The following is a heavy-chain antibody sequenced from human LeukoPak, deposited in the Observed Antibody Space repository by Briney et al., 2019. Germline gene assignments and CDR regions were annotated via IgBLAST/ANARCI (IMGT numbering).Heavy chain of an antibody. CDR1: GGSVSSGSYY. J-gene: IGHJ4*02. D-gene: IGHD5/OR15-5a*01. V-gene: IGHV4-61*01. CDR2: IYYSGST. Sequence: SETLSLTCTVAGGSVSSGSYYWSWIRQPPGKGLECIGSIYYSGSTNYNPSLKSRLTISVDTSKNQFSLKLSSVTAADTAVYYCARETFLSNVWAQVDYWGQGTLVTVSS. CDR3: ARETFLSNVWAQVDY.